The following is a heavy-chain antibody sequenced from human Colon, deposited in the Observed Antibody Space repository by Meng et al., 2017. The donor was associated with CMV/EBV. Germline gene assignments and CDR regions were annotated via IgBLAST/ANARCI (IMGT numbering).Heavy chain of an antibody. CDR2: INPRSGDT. Sequence: GESLKISCKASGYNFIGHYIYWVRQAPGQGLEWMGGINPRSGDTYYAQNFEGRVTMTRDTSITTAYMGLSSLSADDTAIYYCARLGSVENWYDFWGQGTLVTVSS. V-gene: IGHV1-2*02. D-gene: IGHD3-10*01. CDR1: GYNFIGHY. J-gene: IGHJ5*01. CDR3: ARLGSVENWYDF.